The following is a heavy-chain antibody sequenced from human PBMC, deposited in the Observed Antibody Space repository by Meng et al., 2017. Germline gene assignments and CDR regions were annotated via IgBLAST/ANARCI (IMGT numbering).Heavy chain of an antibody. CDR2: IRSKAYGGTT. CDR3: TPNYYYDSSGYYYYFDD. Sequence: GESLKISCTASGFTFGDYAMSWFRQAPGKGLEWVGFIRSKAYGGTTEYAASVKGSFTISRDDSKSIAYLQMNSLKTEDTAVYYCTPNYYYDSSGYYYYFDDWGQGTLVTVSS. CDR1: GFTFGDYA. J-gene: IGHJ4*02. V-gene: IGHV3-49*03. D-gene: IGHD3-22*01.